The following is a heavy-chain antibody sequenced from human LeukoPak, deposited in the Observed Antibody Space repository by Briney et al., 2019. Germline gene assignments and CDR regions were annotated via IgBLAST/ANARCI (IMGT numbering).Heavy chain of an antibody. CDR3: ARRALYSGIDY. CDR2: IYTSGST. CDR1: GGSISSYY. J-gene: IGHJ4*02. Sequence: PSETLSLTFTVSGGSISSYYWSWIRPPPGKGMEWIGYIYTSGSTNYNPSLKSRVTISVDTSKNQFSLKLSSVTAADTAVYYCARRALYSGIDYWGQGTLVTVSS. D-gene: IGHD1-26*01. V-gene: IGHV4-4*09.